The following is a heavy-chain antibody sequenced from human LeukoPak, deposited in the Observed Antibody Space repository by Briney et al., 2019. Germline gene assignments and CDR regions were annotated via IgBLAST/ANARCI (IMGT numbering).Heavy chain of an antibody. CDR3: ARGMGMRYYFDY. D-gene: IGHD2-8*01. J-gene: IGHJ4*02. Sequence: SETLSLTCAVSGGSISSGGYSWSWIRQPPGKGLEWIGYIYHSGSTYYNPSLKSRVTISVDRSKNQFSLKLSSVTAADTAVYYCARGMGMRYYFDYWGQGTLVTVSS. CDR2: IYHSGST. CDR1: GGSISSGGYS. V-gene: IGHV4-30-2*01.